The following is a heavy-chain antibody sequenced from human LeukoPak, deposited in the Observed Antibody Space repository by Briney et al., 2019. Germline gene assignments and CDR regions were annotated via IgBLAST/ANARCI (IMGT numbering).Heavy chain of an antibody. CDR1: GFTFSSYW. V-gene: IGHV3-48*01. CDR3: ARRQGRRGIVGPTILKGAFDI. D-gene: IGHD1-26*01. CDR2: ISASSNII. Sequence: GGSLRLSCAASGFTFSSYWMSWVRQAPGKGLEWVSYISASSNIIYYADSVKGRFTISRDDAKNSLCLQMNSLRAEDTAVYYCARRQGRRGIVGPTILKGAFDIWGQGTKVTVSS. J-gene: IGHJ3*02.